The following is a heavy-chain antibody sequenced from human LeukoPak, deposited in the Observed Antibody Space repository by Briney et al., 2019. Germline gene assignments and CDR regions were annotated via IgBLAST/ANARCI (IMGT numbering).Heavy chain of an antibody. CDR2: IYYSGST. J-gene: IGHJ3*01. CDR1: GGSISSRSYY. V-gene: IGHV4-39*01. CDR3: ARSHINRGSYGAFDV. Sequence: RTSETLSLTCTVSGGSISSRSYYWGWIRQPPGRGLEWIGSIYYSGSTHYKPSLESRVTISIDTSKTQFTLKLISVTAADTAVYYCARSHINRGSYGAFDVWGQGTVVTVSS. D-gene: IGHD1-26*01.